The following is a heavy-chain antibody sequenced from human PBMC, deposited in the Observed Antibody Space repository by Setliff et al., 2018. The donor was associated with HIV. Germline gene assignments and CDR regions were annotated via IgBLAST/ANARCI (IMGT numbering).Heavy chain of an antibody. CDR3: ARSLVPSGYYYGRHAFDI. CDR2: IYYSGNT. D-gene: IGHD3-22*01. V-gene: IGHV4-59*08. J-gene: IGHJ3*02. Sequence: NPSETLSLTCTVSGGSISSYYWSWIRQPPGKGLEWIGYIYYSGNTNYNPSFKSRVTISVDTSKNQFSLRVNSVTAADTAVYYCARSLVPSGYYYGRHAFDIWGQGTKVTVSS. CDR1: GGSISSYY.